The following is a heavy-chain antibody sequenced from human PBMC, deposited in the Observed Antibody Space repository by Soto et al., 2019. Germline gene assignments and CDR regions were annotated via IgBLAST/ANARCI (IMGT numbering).Heavy chain of an antibody. J-gene: IGHJ5*02. D-gene: IGHD5-12*01. CDR3: TADIVATIWFDP. CDR1: GGTFSSYT. Sequence: KISCKASGGTFSSYTISWVRQAPGQGLEWMGRIIPILGIANYAQKFQGRVTITADKSTSTAYMELSSLRSEDTAVYYCTADIVATIWFDPWGQGTLVTVSS. V-gene: IGHV1-69*02. CDR2: IIPILGIA.